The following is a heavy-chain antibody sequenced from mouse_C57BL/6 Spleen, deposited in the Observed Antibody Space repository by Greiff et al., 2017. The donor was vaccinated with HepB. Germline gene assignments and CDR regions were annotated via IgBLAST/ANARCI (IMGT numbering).Heavy chain of an antibody. CDR2: ISYDGSN. J-gene: IGHJ4*01. Sequence: DVKLVESGPGLVKPSQSLSLTCSVTGYSITSGYYWNWIRQFPGNKLEWMGYISYDGSNNYNPSLKNRISITRDTSKNQFFLKLNSVTTEDTATYYCASDRSGPWGQGTSVTVSS. CDR3: ASDRSGP. D-gene: IGHD3-2*02. CDR1: GYSITSGYY. V-gene: IGHV3-6*01.